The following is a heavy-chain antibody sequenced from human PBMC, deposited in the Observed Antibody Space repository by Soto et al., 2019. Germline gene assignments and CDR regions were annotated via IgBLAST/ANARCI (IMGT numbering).Heavy chain of an antibody. Sequence: VQLVESGGGVVQPGRSLRLSCAASGFTFSSYGMHWVRQAPGKGLEWVAVIWYDGSNKYYADSVKGRFTISRDNSKNTLYLQMNSLRAEDTAVYYCAREALYCSSTSCYMDYWGQGTLVTVSS. D-gene: IGHD2-2*02. CDR3: AREALYCSSTSCYMDY. CDR2: IWYDGSNK. V-gene: IGHV3-33*01. J-gene: IGHJ4*02. CDR1: GFTFSSYG.